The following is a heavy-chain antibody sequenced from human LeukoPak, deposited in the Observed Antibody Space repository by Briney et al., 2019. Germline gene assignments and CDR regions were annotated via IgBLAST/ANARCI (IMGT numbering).Heavy chain of an antibody. CDR1: GFTFTSSA. CDR2: IVVGSGDT. V-gene: IGHV1-58*01. D-gene: IGHD3-10*01. Sequence: SVKVSCKASGFTFTSSAVQWVRQARGQRLECIGWIVVGSGDTNSAQKFQERVTITRDMSTRTAYMELSSLRSEDTAVYYCGADSMPRGVFSYAFDIWGQGTMVTVSS. J-gene: IGHJ3*02. CDR3: GADSMPRGVFSYAFDI.